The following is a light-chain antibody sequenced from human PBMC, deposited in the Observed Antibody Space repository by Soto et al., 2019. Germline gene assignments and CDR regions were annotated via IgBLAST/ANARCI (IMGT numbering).Light chain of an antibody. Sequence: DIQMTQSPSFVSASVGDRVTITCRARQDISSWLVWYQQKPGKAPKLLIHASSGSQSGVPSRFSGSGSGTDFTLTISNLQSEDFATYHCQQANSFPLTFGGGTKVEIK. V-gene: IGKV1-12*01. J-gene: IGKJ4*01. CDR1: QDISSW. CDR3: QQANSFPLT. CDR2: ASS.